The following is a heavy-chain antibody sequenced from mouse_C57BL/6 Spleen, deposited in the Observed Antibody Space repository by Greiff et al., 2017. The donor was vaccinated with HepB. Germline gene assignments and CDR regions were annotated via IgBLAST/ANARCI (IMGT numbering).Heavy chain of an antibody. CDR3: ARSDGSWYFDV. J-gene: IGHJ1*03. CDR1: GFSLTSYG. V-gene: IGHV2-2*01. D-gene: IGHD2-3*01. CDR2: IWSGGST. Sequence: VQLQQSGPGLVQPSQSLSITCTVSGFSLTSYGVHWVRQSPGKGLEWLGVIWSGGSTDYNAAFISRLSISKDNSKSQVFFKMNSLQADDTAIYYCARSDGSWYFDVWGTGTTVTVSS.